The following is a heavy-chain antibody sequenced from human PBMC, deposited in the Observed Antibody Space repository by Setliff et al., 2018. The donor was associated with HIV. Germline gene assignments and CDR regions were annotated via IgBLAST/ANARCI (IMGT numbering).Heavy chain of an antibody. Sequence: ASVKVSCKASGYTFTRHYLHWVRLAPGQGLEWMGWINPNSGDTNYAQKFQGRVTMTRDTSINAAYMELRSLRSDDKAVYYCARNFGLSPSVKYYYYYGMDIWGQGTTVTVSS. CDR1: GYTFTRHY. J-gene: IGHJ6*02. CDR3: ARNFGLSPSVKYYYYYGMDI. V-gene: IGHV1-2*02. CDR2: INPNSGDT. D-gene: IGHD4-17*01.